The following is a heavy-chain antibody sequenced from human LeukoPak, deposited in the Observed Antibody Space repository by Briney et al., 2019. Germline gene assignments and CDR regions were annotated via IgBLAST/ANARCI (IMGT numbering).Heavy chain of an antibody. J-gene: IGHJ3*02. CDR1: GFNFRSFW. CDR3: ARDPYSSGGYGAFDM. CDR2: INQDGSGQ. Sequence: GGSLRLSCVGSGFNFRSFWMTWVRQTPGKGLEWVANINQDGSGQEYVDSVKGRFTISRDNAKNSLFLQMDSLRAEDTAVYYCARDPYSSGGYGAFDMWGQGTMVTVSS. V-gene: IGHV3-7*01. D-gene: IGHD2-15*01.